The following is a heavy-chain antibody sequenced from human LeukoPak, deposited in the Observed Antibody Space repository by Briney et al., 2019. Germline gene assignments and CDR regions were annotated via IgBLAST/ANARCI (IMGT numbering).Heavy chain of an antibody. V-gene: IGHV3-7*01. CDR2: LNQYGD. D-gene: IGHD3/OR15-3a*01. Sequence: GGSLRLSCAASGFTFRNYWMTWVRQAPGKGLEWGANLNQYGDHNDDSVKGRFTISRDNARDSLYLEMNSLTVEDTAVYFCSRDLGTGRPHDFWGQGTLVTVSS. J-gene: IGHJ4*02. CDR3: SRDLGTGRPHDF. CDR1: GFTFRNYW.